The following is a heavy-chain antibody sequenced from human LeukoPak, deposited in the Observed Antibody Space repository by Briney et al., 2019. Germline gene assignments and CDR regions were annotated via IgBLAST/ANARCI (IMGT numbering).Heavy chain of an antibody. D-gene: IGHD3-22*01. J-gene: IGHJ4*02. V-gene: IGHV3-13*01. CDR2: IGTAGDT. Sequence: GGSLRLSCAASGFTFSSYDMHWVRQATGKGLEWVSAIGTAGDTYYPGSVKGRFTISRENAKNSLYLQMNSLRAGDTAVYYCARADYKGSWVMIVVVITTAAPVFDYWGKETRVTVPS. CDR3: ARADYKGSWVMIVVVITTAAPVFDY. CDR1: GFTFSSYD.